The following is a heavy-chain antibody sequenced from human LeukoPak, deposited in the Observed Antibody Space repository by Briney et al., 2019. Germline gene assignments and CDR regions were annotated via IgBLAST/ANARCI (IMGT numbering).Heavy chain of an antibody. J-gene: IGHJ6*02. CDR1: GFTFSSYG. V-gene: IGHV3-30*18. CDR2: ISYDGSNK. Sequence: GRSLRLSCAASGFTFSSYGMHWVRQAPGKGLEWVAVISYDGSNKYYADSVKGRFTISRDNSKNTLYLQMNSLRAEDTAVYYCAKDLTVTIYYYYYYGMDVWGQGTTVTVSS. CDR3: AKDLTVTIYYYYYYGMDV. D-gene: IGHD4-17*01.